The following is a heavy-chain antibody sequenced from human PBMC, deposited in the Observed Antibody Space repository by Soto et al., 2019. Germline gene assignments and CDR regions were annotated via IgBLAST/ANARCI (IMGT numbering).Heavy chain of an antibody. CDR2: IIPILGIA. J-gene: IGHJ4*02. CDR3: ASHGYSSSWYLRPDPDY. D-gene: IGHD6-13*01. CDR1: GGTFSSYT. Sequence: GASVKVSCKASGGTFSSYTISWVRQAPGQGLEWMGRIIPILGIANYAQKFQGRVTITADKSTSTAYMELSSLRSEDTAAYYCASHGYSSSWYLRPDPDYWGQGTLVTVSS. V-gene: IGHV1-69*02.